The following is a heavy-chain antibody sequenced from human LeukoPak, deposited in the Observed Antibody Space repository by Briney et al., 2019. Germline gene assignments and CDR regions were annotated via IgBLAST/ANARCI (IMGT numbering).Heavy chain of an antibody. Sequence: PGGSLRLSCAASGFTFSNHGMHWVRQAPGKGLEWVAFIRNDASNKYYADSVKGRFTISRDNSKNMLYLQMNSLRAEDTAVYYCAKDRVGDGDYVGNFDHWGQGTLVTVSS. J-gene: IGHJ4*02. CDR1: GFTFSNHG. D-gene: IGHD4-17*01. V-gene: IGHV3-30*02. CDR3: AKDRVGDGDYVGNFDH. CDR2: IRNDASNK.